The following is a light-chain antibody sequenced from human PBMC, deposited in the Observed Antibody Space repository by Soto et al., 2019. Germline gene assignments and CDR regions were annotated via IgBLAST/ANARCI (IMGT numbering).Light chain of an antibody. CDR2: DAS. CDR1: QDIDNY. J-gene: IGKJ4*01. Sequence: DILMTQSPSSLSASVGDRVTITCQASQDIDNYLNWYQERPGKAPKLLIYDASNLATGVPSRFSGSGSGTDFTFTITSLQPDDFATYYCQHFDYLPLTIGGGTMVEMK. CDR3: QHFDYLPLT. V-gene: IGKV1-33*01.